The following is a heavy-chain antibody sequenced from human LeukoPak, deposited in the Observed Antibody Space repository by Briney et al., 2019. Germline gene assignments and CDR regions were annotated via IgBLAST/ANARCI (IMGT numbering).Heavy chain of an antibody. CDR2: IDNSGNT. J-gene: IGHJ5*02. CDR1: GGSISNHY. D-gene: IGHD3-9*01. Sequence: SETLSLTCSVSGGSISNHYWTWIRQTPGKGLEWIGYIDNSGNTNYNPSLKSRVTISVDTSKNQFSLKLSSVTAADTAVYYCATLTGYSSESWFDPWGQGILVTVSS. CDR3: ATLTGYSSESWFDP. V-gene: IGHV4-59*11.